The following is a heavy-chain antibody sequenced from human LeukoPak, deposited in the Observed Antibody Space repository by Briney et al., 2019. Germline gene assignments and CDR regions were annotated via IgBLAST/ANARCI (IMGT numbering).Heavy chain of an antibody. D-gene: IGHD4-17*01. CDR2: INPNSGGT. J-gene: IGHJ6*03. CDR3: ARGMDFGDYGGTWYYYYYMDV. V-gene: IGHV1-2*02. CDR1: GYTFTGYY. Sequence: ASVKVSCKASGYTFTGYYMHWVRQAPGQGLEWMGWINPNSGGTNYAQKFQGRVTMTRDTSISTAYMELTSLRSDDTAVYYCARGMDFGDYGGTWYYYYYMDVWGKGTTLTVSS.